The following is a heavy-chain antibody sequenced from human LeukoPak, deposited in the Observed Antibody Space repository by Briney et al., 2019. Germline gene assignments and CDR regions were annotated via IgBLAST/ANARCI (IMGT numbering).Heavy chain of an antibody. Sequence: PGGSLRLSCAASGFSFSSYSMNWVRQAPGKGLEWVSSISSSSSYIYYADSVKGRFTMSRDNAKNSLYLQMNSLRAEDTAVYYCAREYNDSPDYWGQGTLVTVSS. V-gene: IGHV3-21*01. CDR3: AREYNDSPDY. CDR2: ISSSSSYI. J-gene: IGHJ4*02. CDR1: GFSFSSYS. D-gene: IGHD3-22*01.